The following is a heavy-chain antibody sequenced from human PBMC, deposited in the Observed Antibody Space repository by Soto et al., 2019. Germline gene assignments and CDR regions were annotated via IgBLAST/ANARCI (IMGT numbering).Heavy chain of an antibody. D-gene: IGHD3-22*01. J-gene: IGHJ3*02. CDR1: GGTFSSYA. CDR2: IIPIFGTA. CDR3: ARDQAAYYYDSSGKARGAFEI. Sequence: QVQLVQSGAEVKKPGSSVKVSCKASGGTFSSYAISWVLQAPGQGLEWMGGIIPIFGTANYAQKFQGRVTITADESTGTAYMELSSLRSEDTAVYYCARDQAAYYYDSSGKARGAFEIWVQGPMVTVSS. V-gene: IGHV1-69*01.